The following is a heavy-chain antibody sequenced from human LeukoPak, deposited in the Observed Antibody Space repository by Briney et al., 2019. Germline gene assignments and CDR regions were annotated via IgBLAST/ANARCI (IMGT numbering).Heavy chain of an antibody. J-gene: IGHJ4*02. CDR2: ISSSGSRT. D-gene: IGHD6-19*01. CDR1: EFTFSTYA. CDR3: AKDRGGSGWYFDY. Sequence: GGSLTLSCAASEFTFSTYAMSWVRQTPEKGLEWVSTISSSGSRTYYVDSVKGRFTVSRDNSNNTVYLQMNSLRAEDTAVYYCAKDRGGSGWYFDYWGQGTLVTVSS. V-gene: IGHV3-23*01.